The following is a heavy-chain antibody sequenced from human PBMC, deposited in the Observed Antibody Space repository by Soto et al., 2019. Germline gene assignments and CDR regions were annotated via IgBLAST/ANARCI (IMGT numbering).Heavy chain of an antibody. Sequence: VGSLRLSCVASGFTFKTYDMYWVRQVPGQGLEWVSGIGTLRDTYYSASVAGRFTVSRENGRNSHYLQMNSLRAGDSGTYFCARGRSNDFSSSPPPRFDPWGRGTLVTVS. CDR1: GFTFKTYD. V-gene: IGHV3-13*01. J-gene: IGHJ5*02. CDR2: IGTLRDT. CDR3: ARGRSNDFSSSPPPRFDP. D-gene: IGHD2-21*02.